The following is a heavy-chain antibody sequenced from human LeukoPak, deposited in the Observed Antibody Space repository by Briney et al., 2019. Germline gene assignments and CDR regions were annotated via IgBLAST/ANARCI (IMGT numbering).Heavy chain of an antibody. Sequence: GRSLRLSCAASGFTFSSYAMHWVRQAPGKGLEWVAVISYDENNKYYTDSMKGRFTISRDNSKNTLYLQMNSLRAEDTAVYYCAKVSSGGYDYGLDYWGQGTLVTVSS. CDR3: AKVSSGGYDYGLDY. J-gene: IGHJ4*02. V-gene: IGHV3-30*04. CDR1: GFTFSSYA. CDR2: ISYDENNK. D-gene: IGHD5-12*01.